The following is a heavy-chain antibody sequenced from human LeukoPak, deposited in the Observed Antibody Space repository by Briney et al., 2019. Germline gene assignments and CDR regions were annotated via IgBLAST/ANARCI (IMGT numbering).Heavy chain of an antibody. CDR2: IYYSGST. V-gene: IGHV4-59*12. J-gene: IGHJ4*02. Sequence: SETLSLTCTVSGGSISSYYWSWIRQPPGKGLEWIGYIYYSGSTNYNPSLKSRVTISVDTSKNQFSLKLSSVTAADTAVYYCARDKYYYDSSGSIRFDYWGQGTLVTVSS. CDR3: ARDKYYYDSSGSIRFDY. D-gene: IGHD3-22*01. CDR1: GGSISSYY.